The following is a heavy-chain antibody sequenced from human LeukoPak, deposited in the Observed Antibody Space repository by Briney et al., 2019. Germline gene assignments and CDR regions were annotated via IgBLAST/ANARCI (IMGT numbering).Heavy chain of an antibody. V-gene: IGHV4-34*01. J-gene: IGHJ5*02. D-gene: IGHD2-2*02. CDR1: GGSFSGYY. CDR3: ARARRPKNVVVPAAIADHMDL. CDR2: INDSGST. Sequence: SETLSLTCAVYGGSFSGYYWSWIRQPPGKGLEWIGEINDSGSTNYNPSLKSRVTISVDTSKNQFSLKLSSVTAADTACYYFARARRPKNVVVPAAIADHMDLWGQGTLVTVSS.